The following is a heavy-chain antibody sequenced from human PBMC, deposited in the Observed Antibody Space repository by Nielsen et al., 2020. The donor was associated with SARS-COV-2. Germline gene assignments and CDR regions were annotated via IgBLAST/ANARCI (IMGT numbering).Heavy chain of an antibody. CDR2: FDPGDAET. D-gene: IGHD2-15*01. J-gene: IGHJ4*02. Sequence: ASVKVSCKVSGYTLSELSIHWVRQAPGKGLEWMGGFDPGDAETVYAQKFQGRITMTEDTSADTAYMDLSSLRTEDTAVYYCARGGLVVVDSFDYWGQGTLVTVSS. V-gene: IGHV1-24*01. CDR3: ARGGLVVVDSFDY. CDR1: GYTLSELS.